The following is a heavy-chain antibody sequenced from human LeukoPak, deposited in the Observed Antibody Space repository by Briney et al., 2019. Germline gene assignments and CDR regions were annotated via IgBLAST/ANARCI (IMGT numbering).Heavy chain of an antibody. V-gene: IGHV3-23*01. Sequence: GGSLRLSCAASGFTFSSYAMSWVRQAPGKGLEWVSSISGSGYSTYYADSVKGRFTISRDNSRNTLFLQMNSLRAEDTAVYYCAKATYSSSWNLYFDYWGQGTLVTVSS. J-gene: IGHJ4*02. CDR3: AKATYSSSWNLYFDY. D-gene: IGHD6-13*01. CDR1: GFTFSSYA. CDR2: ISGSGYST.